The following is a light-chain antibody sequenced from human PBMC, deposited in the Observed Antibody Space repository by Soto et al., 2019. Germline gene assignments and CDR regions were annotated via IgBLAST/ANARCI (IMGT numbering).Light chain of an antibody. CDR3: QQANSFPLT. V-gene: IGKV3D-20*02. J-gene: IGKJ4*01. CDR1: QSVTSSY. Sequence: EVVMTQSPATLSVSPGERATLSCRASQSVTSSYLAWYQQKPGQAPRLLIYGVSSRATGIPDRFSGSGAGTDFTLTISSLQPGDFATYYCQQANSFPLTFGGGTKVDIK. CDR2: GVS.